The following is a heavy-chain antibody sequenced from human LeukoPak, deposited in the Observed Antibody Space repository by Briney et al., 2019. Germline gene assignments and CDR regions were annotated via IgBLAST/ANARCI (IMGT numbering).Heavy chain of an antibody. CDR2: TNWNEDK. Sequence: SGPTLVNPTQTLTLTCTFSGFSLSTSGVGVGWIRQPPGKALEWLALTNWNEDKRYSPSLKSRLTITKDTSKNQVVLTMTNMDPVDAATYYCAQSSTQYYYGHIDYWGQGTLVTVSS. J-gene: IGHJ4*02. CDR1: GFSLSTSGVG. D-gene: IGHD3-10*01. V-gene: IGHV2-5*01. CDR3: AQSSTQYYYGHIDY.